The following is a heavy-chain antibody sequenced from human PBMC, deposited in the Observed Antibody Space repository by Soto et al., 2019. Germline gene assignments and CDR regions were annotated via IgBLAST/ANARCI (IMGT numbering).Heavy chain of an antibody. Sequence: EVQLVESGGDLVQPGGSLKLSCAASGFTFSNYDMHWVRQSERKGLEWVSAIGSAGNIYYSGFVKGRFTISRENAMNSLYLQMNSLTAEDTALYYCVRRGQYGDYVDGLDVWCQGTLVTVSS. CDR1: GFTFSNYD. V-gene: IGHV3-13*01. D-gene: IGHD4-17*01. CDR3: VRRGQYGDYVDGLDV. CDR2: IGSAGNI. J-gene: IGHJ3*01.